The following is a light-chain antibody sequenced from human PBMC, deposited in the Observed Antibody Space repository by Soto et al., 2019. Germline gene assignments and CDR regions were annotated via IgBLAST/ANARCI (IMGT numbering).Light chain of an antibody. CDR3: VLYMGSCIWG. Sequence: QTVVTQEPSFSVSPGRTVTLTCGLSSGSVSTSYYPSWYQQTPGQAPRTLIYSTNTRSSGVPDRFSGSILGNKAALTITGAQADDESDYYCVLYMGSCIWGLGGGTKLTVL. J-gene: IGLJ3*02. CDR1: SGSVSTSYY. V-gene: IGLV8-61*01. CDR2: STN.